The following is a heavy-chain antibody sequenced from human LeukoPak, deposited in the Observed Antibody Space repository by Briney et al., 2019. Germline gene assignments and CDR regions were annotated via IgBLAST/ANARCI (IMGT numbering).Heavy chain of an antibody. D-gene: IGHD5-24*01. CDR2: IYYSGST. V-gene: IGHV4-30-4*01. Sequence: SETLSLTCTVSGGSISSSSYYWSWIRQPPGKGLEWIGYIYYSGSTYYNPSLKRRVTISLDTSKNQFSLQLNSVTAADTAVYFCARVRDGYPGYFDYWGQGTLVTVSS. CDR3: ARVRDGYPGYFDY. J-gene: IGHJ4*02. CDR1: GGSISSSSYY.